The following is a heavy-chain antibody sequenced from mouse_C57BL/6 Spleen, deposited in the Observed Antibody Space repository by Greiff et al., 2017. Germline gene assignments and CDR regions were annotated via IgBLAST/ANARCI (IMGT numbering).Heavy chain of an antibody. V-gene: IGHV5-17*01. CDR3: AREDWEGDWSAY. D-gene: IGHD4-1*01. CDR1: GFTFSDYG. CDR2: ISSGSSTI. J-gene: IGHJ3*01. Sequence: EVKLVESGGGLVKPGGSLKLSCAASGFTFSDYGMPWVRQAPEKGLEWVAYISSGSSTIYYADTVKGRFTISRDNAKNTLFLQMTSLRSEDTARYYCAREDWEGDWSAYWGQGTLVTVSA.